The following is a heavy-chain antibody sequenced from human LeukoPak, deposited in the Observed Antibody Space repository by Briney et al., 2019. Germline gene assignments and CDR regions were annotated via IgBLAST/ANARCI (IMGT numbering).Heavy chain of an antibody. CDR2: IYYSGST. V-gene: IGHV4-39*07. J-gene: IGHJ4*02. CDR3: ARDPDCSSTSCYDY. D-gene: IGHD2-2*01. Sequence: PSETLSLTCTDSGGSISSSSYYWGWIRQPPGKGLEWIGSIYYSGSTYYNPSLKSRVTISVDTSKNQFSLKLSSVTAADTAVYYCARDPDCSSTSCYDYWGQGTLVTVSS. CDR1: GGSISSSSYY.